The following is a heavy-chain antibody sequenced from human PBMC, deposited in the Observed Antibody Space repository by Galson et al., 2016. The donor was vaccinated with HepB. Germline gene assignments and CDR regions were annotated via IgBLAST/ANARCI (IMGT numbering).Heavy chain of an antibody. CDR3: TTTIGSTIRQNVH. D-gene: IGHD5/OR15-5a*01. CDR1: GFPLSYYS. CDR2: ISRGSDYI. Sequence: SLRLSCAVSGFPLSYYSMNWVRQAPGKGLEWVTSISRGSDYIFYGDSLKGRFTVSRDNAKNSLYLQTDSLRVEDTAIYYCTTTIGSTIRQNVHWGQGILVTVSS. V-gene: IGHV3-21*01. J-gene: IGHJ4*02.